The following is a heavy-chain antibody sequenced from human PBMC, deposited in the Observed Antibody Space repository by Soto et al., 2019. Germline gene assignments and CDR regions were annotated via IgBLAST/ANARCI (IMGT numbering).Heavy chain of an antibody. J-gene: IGHJ4*02. CDR3: AREVVGATTKAGMRIDY. D-gene: IGHD1-26*01. CDR1: GDSISSSRYS. V-gene: IGHV4-39*02. Sequence: QLQLQESGPGLVKPSETLSLTCTVSGDSISSSRYSWGWIRQPPGKGRGWIGSSYYSGGTYYNPSLKGRDTISVDTSKNQFSLKLTSVTAADTAVYYCAREVVGATTKAGMRIDYWGQGTLVTVSS. CDR2: SYYSGGT.